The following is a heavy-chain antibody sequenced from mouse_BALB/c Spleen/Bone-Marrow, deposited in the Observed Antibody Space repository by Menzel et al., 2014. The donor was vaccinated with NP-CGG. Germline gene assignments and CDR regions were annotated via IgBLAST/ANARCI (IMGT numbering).Heavy chain of an antibody. Sequence: DVMLVESGGGLVKPGGSLKLSCAASGFTFSSYSMSWVRQTPEKRLEWVATISSGGHYTYYPDSVKGRFTISRDNAKNTLYLQMSSLKSEDTAVYYCSKDGGYDYSYYFDYWGQGTTLTVSS. V-gene: IGHV5-6-4*01. CDR2: ISSGGHYT. J-gene: IGHJ2*01. CDR1: GFTFSSYS. D-gene: IGHD2-4*01. CDR3: SKDGGYDYSYYFDY.